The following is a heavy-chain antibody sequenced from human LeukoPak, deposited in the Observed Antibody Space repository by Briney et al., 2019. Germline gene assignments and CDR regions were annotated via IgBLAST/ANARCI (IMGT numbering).Heavy chain of an antibody. J-gene: IGHJ4*02. CDR2: INHSGST. V-gene: IGHV4-34*01. CDR1: GGSFWGYY. D-gene: IGHD6-6*01. CDR3: ARHDQLVRAWVDY. Sequence: SVTLSLTCAVYGGSFWGYYWSGIPQPPGKGLEGIGEINHSGSTNYNPSLKSRVTISVDTSKNQFSLKLSSVTAADTAVYYCARHDQLVRAWVDYWGQGTLVTVSS.